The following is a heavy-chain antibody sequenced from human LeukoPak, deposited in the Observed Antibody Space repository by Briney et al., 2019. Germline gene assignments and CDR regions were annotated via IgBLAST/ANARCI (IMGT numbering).Heavy chain of an antibody. CDR2: IYYSGST. J-gene: IGHJ4*02. CDR1: GGSSSSYY. V-gene: IGHV4-59*08. D-gene: IGHD3-22*01. Sequence: SETLSLTCTVSGGSSSSYYWSWIRQPPGKGLEWIGYIYYSGSTNYNPSLKSRVTISVDTSKNQFSLKLSSVTAADTAVYYCARRRYDSSGFLFDYWGQGTLVTVSS. CDR3: ARRRYDSSGFLFDY.